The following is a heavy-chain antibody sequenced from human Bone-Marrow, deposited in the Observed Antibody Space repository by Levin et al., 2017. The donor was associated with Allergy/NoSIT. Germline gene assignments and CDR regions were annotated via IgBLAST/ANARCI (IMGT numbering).Heavy chain of an antibody. CDR1: GFTFDDYA. CDR3: AKLEGGLLWVRELIAFDI. D-gene: IGHD3-10*01. J-gene: IGHJ3*02. Sequence: SLKISCAASGFTFDDYAMHWVRQAPGKGLGWVSGISGNSGSIGYADSVKGRFTISRDNAKNYLYLQMNSLRAEDTALYYCAKLEGGLLWVRELIAFDIWGQGTMVTVSS. CDR2: ISGNSGSI. V-gene: IGHV3-9*01.